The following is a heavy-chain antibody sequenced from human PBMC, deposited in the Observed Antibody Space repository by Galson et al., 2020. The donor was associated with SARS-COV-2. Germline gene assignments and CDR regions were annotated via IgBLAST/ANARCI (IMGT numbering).Heavy chain of an antibody. V-gene: IGHV3-11*01. CDR3: ARVPSFSVAEWYFDL. Sequence: GGSLRLSCAASGFTFSDYYMSWIRQAPGKGLEWVSYISSSCSTIYYADSVKGRFTISRDNAKNSLYLRMNSLRAEDTAVYYCARVPSFSVAEWYFDLWGRGTLVTVSS. J-gene: IGHJ2*01. D-gene: IGHD6-19*01. CDR2: ISSSCSTI. CDR1: GFTFSDYY.